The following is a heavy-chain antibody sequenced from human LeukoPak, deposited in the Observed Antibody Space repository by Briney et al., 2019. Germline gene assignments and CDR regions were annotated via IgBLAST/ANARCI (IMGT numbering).Heavy chain of an antibody. Sequence: PGGSLRLSCAASGFTFSSYGMNWVRQAPGKGLEWVAVIWHDGSNTHYADSVKGRFTISRDNSKNTLYLQMNSLRAEDTAVYYCARGDYDILTGYYQPHYYYYYGMDVWGQGTTVTVSS. V-gene: IGHV3-33*01. CDR2: IWHDGSNT. D-gene: IGHD3-9*01. J-gene: IGHJ6*02. CDR3: ARGDYDILTGYYQPHYYYYYGMDV. CDR1: GFTFSSYG.